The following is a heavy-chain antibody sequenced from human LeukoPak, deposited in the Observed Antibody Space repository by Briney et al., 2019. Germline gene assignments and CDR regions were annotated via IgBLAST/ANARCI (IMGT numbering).Heavy chain of an antibody. D-gene: IGHD3-10*01. CDR1: GYSFTTYW. J-gene: IGHJ4*02. CDR2: IYPADSDT. V-gene: IGHV5-51*01. Sequence: GESLKISCKGSGYSFTTYWIGWMRQMPGKGLEWMGIIYPADSDTTYSPSFQGQVTISADKSISTAYLQWSSLKASDTAMYYCARHRRRSIIGTASSRGFDSWGQGTLVTVSS. CDR3: ARHRRRSIIGTASSRGFDS.